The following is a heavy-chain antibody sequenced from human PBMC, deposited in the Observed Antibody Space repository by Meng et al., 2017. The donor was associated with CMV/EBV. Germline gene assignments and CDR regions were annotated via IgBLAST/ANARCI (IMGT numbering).Heavy chain of an antibody. J-gene: IGHJ3*02. V-gene: IGHV3-21*01. CDR1: GFTFSSYS. D-gene: IGHD1-26*01. CDR2: ISSSSSYI. CDR3: ARREGGSYEGAFDI. Sequence: GGSLRLSCAASGFTFSSYSMNWVRQAPGKGLEWVSSISSSSSYIYYAVSVKGRFTISRDNAKNSLYLQMNSLRAEDTAVYYCARREGGSYEGAFDIWGQGTMVTVSS.